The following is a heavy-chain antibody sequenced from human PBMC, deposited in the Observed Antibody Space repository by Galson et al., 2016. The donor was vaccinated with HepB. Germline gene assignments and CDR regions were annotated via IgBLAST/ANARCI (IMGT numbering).Heavy chain of an antibody. J-gene: IGHJ5*02. CDR2: ISYDGSIK. CDR3: VRDYGRPSYGPGNYYNPRFDP. D-gene: IGHD3-10*01. V-gene: IGHV3-30-3*01. Sequence: SLRLSCAASGFTFSSYDMHWVRQAPGKGLEWVAVISYDGSIKYFEDSVKGRFTISRDNSKKTLYLQMSSLRTEDTAVYYCVRDYGRPSYGPGNYYNPRFDPWGQGTLVTVSS. CDR1: GFTFSSYD.